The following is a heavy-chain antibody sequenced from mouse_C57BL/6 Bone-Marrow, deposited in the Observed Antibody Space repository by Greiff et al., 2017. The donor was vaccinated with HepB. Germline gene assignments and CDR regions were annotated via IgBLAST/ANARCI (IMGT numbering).Heavy chain of an antibody. D-gene: IGHD2-3*01. Sequence: EVKLMESGGDLVKPGGSLKLSCAASGFTFSSYGMSWVRQTPDKRLEWVATISSGGSYTYYPDSVKGRFTISRDNAKNTLYLQMSSLKYEDTAMYYCARRDGYYDYYAMDYWGQGTSVTVSS. CDR3: ARRDGYYDYYAMDY. CDR2: ISSGGSYT. V-gene: IGHV5-6*02. J-gene: IGHJ4*01. CDR1: GFTFSSYG.